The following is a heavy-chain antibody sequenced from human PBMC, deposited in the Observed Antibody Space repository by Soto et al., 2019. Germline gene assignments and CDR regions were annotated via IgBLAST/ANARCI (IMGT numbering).Heavy chain of an antibody. CDR2: ISSSGSTI. J-gene: IGHJ4*02. CDR1: GFTFSDYY. Sequence: QVQLVESGGGLVKPGGSLRLSCAASGFTFSDYYMSWIRQAPGKGLEWVSYISSSGSTIYYADSVKGRFTISRDNAKNSQYLQMNGMRAEDTAVYYCARTVDIVAHPKYWQWLVQEAFDYWGQGTLVTVS. D-gene: IGHD6-19*01. CDR3: ARTVDIVAHPKYWQWLVQEAFDY. V-gene: IGHV3-11*01.